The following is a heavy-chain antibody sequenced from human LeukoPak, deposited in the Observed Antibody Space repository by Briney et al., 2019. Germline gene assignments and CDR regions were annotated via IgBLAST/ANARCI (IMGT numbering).Heavy chain of an antibody. V-gene: IGHV3-23*01. CDR2: ISGSGGST. J-gene: IGHJ6*02. CDR1: GFTFSSYA. CDR3: AKGGGDGSGSYLAFYYYYYYGMDV. Sequence: GGSLRLSYAASGFTFSSYAMSWVRQAPGKGLEWVSAISGSGGSTYYADSVKGRFTISRDNSKNTLYLQMNSLRAEDTAVYYCAKGGGDGSGSYLAFYYYYYYGMDVWGQGTTVTVSS. D-gene: IGHD3-10*01.